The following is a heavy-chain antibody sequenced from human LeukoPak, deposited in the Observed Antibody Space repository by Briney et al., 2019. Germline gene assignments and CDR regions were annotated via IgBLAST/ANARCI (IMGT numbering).Heavy chain of an antibody. J-gene: IGHJ3*02. CDR3: ARDYAFDI. Sequence: PSETLSLTCTVSGGSISTYYWSWIRQPPGKGLEWIGYIYYIGSTNYNPSLKSRVTISVDTSKNQFSLKLSSVTAADTAVYYCARDYAFDIWGQGTMVTVSS. V-gene: IGHV4-59*01. CDR2: IYYIGST. CDR1: GGSISTYY.